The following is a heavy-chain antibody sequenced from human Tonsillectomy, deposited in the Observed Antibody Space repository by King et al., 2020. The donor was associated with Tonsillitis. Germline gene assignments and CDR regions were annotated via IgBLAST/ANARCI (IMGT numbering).Heavy chain of an antibody. CDR2: ISNDGFNK. CDR1: AFTFSSYG. J-gene: IGHJ4*02. CDR3: AKDQFPMSGGGIFDY. D-gene: IGHD2-15*01. Sequence: HVQLVESGGGVVQPGRSLRLSCAASAFTFSSYGMHWIRQAPGKGLEWVAVISNDGFNKNYADSVKGRFTISRDNYKNTLYLQMNSLRAEDTAVYYCAKDQFPMSGGGIFDYWRQGTLVTVSA. V-gene: IGHV3-30*18.